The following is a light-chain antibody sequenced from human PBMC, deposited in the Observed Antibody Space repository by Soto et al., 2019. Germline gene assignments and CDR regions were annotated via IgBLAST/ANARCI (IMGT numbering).Light chain of an antibody. V-gene: IGKV3-11*01. CDR3: QHRRNWPIT. CDR2: DAS. CDR1: QSVSSY. Sequence: EVVLTQSPATLSLSPGERATLSCRASQSVSSYLAWYQQKPGQAPRLLIYDASNRATGIPARFSGSGSGTDFTLTISSLEPDDFALYCWQHRRNWPITFGQGTKLGIK. J-gene: IGKJ2*01.